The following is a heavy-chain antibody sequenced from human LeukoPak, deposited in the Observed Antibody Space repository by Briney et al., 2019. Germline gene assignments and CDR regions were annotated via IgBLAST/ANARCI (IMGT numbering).Heavy chain of an antibody. Sequence: GGSLRLSCEVSGFFFSDYGMHWVRQSPAKGLEWLAYIRYDGTTKYYADSVKGRFTISRDNSKNTLSLQMDRLTSDDTALYYCAKDSVVTIDYWGQGTLVTVS. CDR2: IRYDGTTK. J-gene: IGHJ4*02. CDR3: AKDSVVTIDY. V-gene: IGHV3-30*02. D-gene: IGHD2-21*02. CDR1: GFFFSDYG.